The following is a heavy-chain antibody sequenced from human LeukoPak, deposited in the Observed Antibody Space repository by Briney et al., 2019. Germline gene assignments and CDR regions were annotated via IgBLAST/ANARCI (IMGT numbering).Heavy chain of an antibody. CDR2: ISSSSSYI. CDR1: GFTFRSYS. V-gene: IGHV3-21*04. Sequence: GGSLRLSCAASGFTFRSYSMKWVRQAPGKGLEWVSSISSSSSYIYYADSVKGRFTISRDNSKNTLYLQMNSLRAEDTAVYYCAKGVAYYDFWSGGDYYYMDVWGKGTTVTVSS. D-gene: IGHD3-3*01. CDR3: AKGVAYYDFWSGGDYYYMDV. J-gene: IGHJ6*03.